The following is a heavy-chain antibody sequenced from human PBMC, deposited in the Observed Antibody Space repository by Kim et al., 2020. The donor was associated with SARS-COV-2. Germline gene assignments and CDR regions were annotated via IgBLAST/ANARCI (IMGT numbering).Heavy chain of an antibody. V-gene: IGHV4-4*06. CDR3: ATEAWYIDH. CDR2: GST. Sequence: GSTNSNPSLKSRVTMSADRSKNQFSLNLSSVTAADTAVYYCATEAWYIDHWGQGILVTVSA. J-gene: IGHJ4*02.